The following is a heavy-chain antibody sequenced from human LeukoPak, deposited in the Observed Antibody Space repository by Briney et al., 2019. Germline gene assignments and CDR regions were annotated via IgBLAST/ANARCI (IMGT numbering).Heavy chain of an antibody. Sequence: ASVKVSCKASGYTFTGYYMHWVRQAPGQGLEWMGWINPNSGGTNYAQKFQGRVTMTRDMSTSTVYMELSSLGSEDTAVYYCAREMVWGNYFDYWGQGTLVTVSS. CDR3: AREMVWGNYFDY. CDR2: INPNSGGT. CDR1: GYTFTGYY. V-gene: IGHV1-2*02. J-gene: IGHJ4*02. D-gene: IGHD3-16*01.